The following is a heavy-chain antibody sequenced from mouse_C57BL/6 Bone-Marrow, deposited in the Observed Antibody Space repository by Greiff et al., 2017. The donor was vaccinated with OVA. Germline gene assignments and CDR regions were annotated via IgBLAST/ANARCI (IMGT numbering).Heavy chain of an antibody. Sequence: EVQGVESGGGLVKPGGSLKLSCAASGFTFSDYGLHWGRQAPEKGLEWVAYISSGSSTIYYADTVKGRFTISRDNAKNTLFLQMTSLRSEDTAMYYCARILGDYYSMDYWGQGTSVTVSS. CDR1: GFTFSDYG. D-gene: IGHD3-1*01. V-gene: IGHV5-17*01. CDR3: ARILGDYYSMDY. J-gene: IGHJ4*01. CDR2: ISSGSSTI.